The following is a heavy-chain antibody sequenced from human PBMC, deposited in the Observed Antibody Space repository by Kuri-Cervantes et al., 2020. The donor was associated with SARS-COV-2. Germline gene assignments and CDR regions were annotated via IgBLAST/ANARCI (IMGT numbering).Heavy chain of an antibody. J-gene: IGHJ4*02. CDR2: VNHNGGA. V-gene: IGHV4-34*01. Sequence: ESLKISCAVYGGSLSGSFWSWIRQSPGKGLEWIGEVNHNGGANYNPSLRSRVTISVDTSKTQFSLSLSSVTAADTAVYYCGKVSWLQLWRRYSDSWGQGTLVTVSS. D-gene: IGHD5-24*01. CDR3: GKVSWLQLWRRYSDS. CDR1: GGSLSGSF.